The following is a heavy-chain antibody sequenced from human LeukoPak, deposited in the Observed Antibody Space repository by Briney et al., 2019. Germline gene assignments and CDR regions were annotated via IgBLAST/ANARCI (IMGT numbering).Heavy chain of an antibody. J-gene: IGHJ4*02. CDR3: ARLPQLYYYNSSGYYGQGDY. CDR1: GYTFTGYY. V-gene: IGHV1-2*02. Sequence: ASVKVSCKASGYTFTGYYMHWVRQAPGQGLEWMGWINPNSGGTNYAQKFQGRVTMTRDTSISTAYMELSRLRSDDTAVYYCARLPQLYYYNSSGYYGQGDYWGQGTLVTVSS. CDR2: INPNSGGT. D-gene: IGHD3-22*01.